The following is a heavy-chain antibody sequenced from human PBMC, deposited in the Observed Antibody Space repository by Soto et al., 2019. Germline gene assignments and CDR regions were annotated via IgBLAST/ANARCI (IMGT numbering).Heavy chain of an antibody. CDR1: GYTFTSYG. J-gene: IGHJ4*02. CDR3: AAGSPYTMIGHY. CDR2: IVVGSGNT. V-gene: IGHV1-58*02. D-gene: IGHD3-22*01. Sequence: GASVKVSCKASGYTFTSYGISWVRQAPGQGLEWIGWIVVGSGNTNYAQKFQERVTITRDMSTSTAYMELSSLRSEDTAVYYCAAGSPYTMIGHYWGQGTLVTVSS.